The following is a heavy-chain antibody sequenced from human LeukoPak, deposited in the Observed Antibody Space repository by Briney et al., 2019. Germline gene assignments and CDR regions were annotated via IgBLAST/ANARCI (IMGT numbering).Heavy chain of an antibody. Sequence: ASVKVSCKASGYTFTSYGISWVRQAPGQGLEWMGWISAYNGNTDYAQKLQGRVTMTTDTSTSTAYMELRSLRSDDTAVYYCARTYYYDSSGYYYQAFDIWGQGTMVTVSS. V-gene: IGHV1-18*01. J-gene: IGHJ3*02. CDR2: ISAYNGNT. CDR1: GYTFTSYG. D-gene: IGHD3-22*01. CDR3: ARTYYYDSSGYYYQAFDI.